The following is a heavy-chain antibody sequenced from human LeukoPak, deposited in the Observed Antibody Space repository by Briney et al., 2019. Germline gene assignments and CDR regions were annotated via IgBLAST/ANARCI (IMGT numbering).Heavy chain of an antibody. CDR2: ISSGGSAT. J-gene: IGHJ6*02. D-gene: IGHD6-13*01. V-gene: IGHV3-48*03. CDR1: GFTFSSYE. Sequence: GGSLRLSCAASGFTFSSYEMKWVRQAPGKGLDWVSLISSGGSATYYADSVKGRFTISRDNAKNSLYLQMSSLRAEDTAVYYCARVQQPSGIQGYYYGLDVWGQGTTVTVSS. CDR3: ARVQQPSGIQGYYYGLDV.